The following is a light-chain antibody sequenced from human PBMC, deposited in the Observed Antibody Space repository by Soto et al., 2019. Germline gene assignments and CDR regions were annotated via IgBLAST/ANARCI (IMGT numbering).Light chain of an antibody. CDR3: QQYNSYSST. Sequence: DIQMTQSPSTLSASVGDRVTITCRASQSISSWLAWYQQKPGKAPKVLIYDASSLESGVPSRFSGSGSGTEFTLTISILQPDDFATYYCQQYNSYSSTFGPGTKVDIK. V-gene: IGKV1-5*01. CDR2: DAS. J-gene: IGKJ3*01. CDR1: QSISSW.